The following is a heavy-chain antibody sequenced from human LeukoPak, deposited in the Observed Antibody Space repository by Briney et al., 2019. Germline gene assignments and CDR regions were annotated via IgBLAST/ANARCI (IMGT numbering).Heavy chain of an antibody. V-gene: IGHV3-9*01. D-gene: IGHD3-10*01. J-gene: IGHJ4*02. Sequence: GGSLRLSCAASGFTFDDYAMHWVRQAPGKGLEWVSGISWNSGSIGYADSVKGRFTISRDNAKNSLYLQMNSLRAEDTAVYYCARDIWFGESLWGQGTLVTVSS. CDR1: GFTFDDYA. CDR2: ISWNSGSI. CDR3: ARDIWFGESL.